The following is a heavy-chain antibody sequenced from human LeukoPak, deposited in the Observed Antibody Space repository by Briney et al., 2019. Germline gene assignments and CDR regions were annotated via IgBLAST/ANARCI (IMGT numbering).Heavy chain of an antibody. V-gene: IGHV4-4*07. CDR2: FYTSGTT. CDR3: AGAILDDDKKNFDY. CDR1: GSSISSYS. Sequence: SETLSLTCSVSGSSISSYSWNWIRQPAGKGLEWIGRFYTSGTTNYNPSLKSRVTISVDTSKNQFSLKLSSVTAADTAVYYCAGAILDDDKKNFDYWGQGTLVTVSS. J-gene: IGHJ4*02. D-gene: IGHD1-1*01.